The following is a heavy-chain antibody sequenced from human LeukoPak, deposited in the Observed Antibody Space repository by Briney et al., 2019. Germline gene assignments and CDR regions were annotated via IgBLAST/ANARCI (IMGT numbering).Heavy chain of an antibody. V-gene: IGHV3-23*01. D-gene: IGHD1-1*01. CDR1: GFSFSNYA. CDR2: LRGNGET. CDR3: AKARWVSNAGAVL. Sequence: GGSLRLSCTASGFSFSNYAMSWVRQAPARGPEWVSSLRGNGETFYADSVKGRCTLSRDDSRNTVYLQLNDLRAEDTAIYYCAKARWVSNAGAVLWGRGTQVTVFS. J-gene: IGHJ1*01.